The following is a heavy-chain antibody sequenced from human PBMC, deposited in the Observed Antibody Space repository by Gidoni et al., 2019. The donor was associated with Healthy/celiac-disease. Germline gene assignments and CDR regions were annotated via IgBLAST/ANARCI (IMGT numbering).Heavy chain of an antibody. CDR3: ARDSGYLRYYFDY. D-gene: IGHD5-12*01. Sequence: VQLVESGGGVVQPGRSLRLSCAASGFTFSSYAMHWVRQAPGKGLEWVAVISYDGSNKYYADSVKGRFTISRDNSKNTLYLQMNSLRAEDTAVYYCARDSGYLRYYFDYWGQGTLVTVSS. CDR2: ISYDGSNK. CDR1: GFTFSSYA. V-gene: IGHV3-30-3*01. J-gene: IGHJ4*02.